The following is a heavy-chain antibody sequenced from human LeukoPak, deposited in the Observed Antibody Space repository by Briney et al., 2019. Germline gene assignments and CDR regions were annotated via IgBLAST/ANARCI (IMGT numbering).Heavy chain of an antibody. CDR3: ASSGYNGYEGHMDV. CDR2: ISSSSSSYI. D-gene: IGHD5-12*01. V-gene: IGHV3-21*01. J-gene: IGHJ6*03. CDR1: GFTFTNYD. Sequence: GGSLRLSCATSGFTFTNYDMNWVRQAPGKGLEWVSSISSSSSSYIYYADSVKGRSTISRHNAKNSLYLQMNSLRAEDTAVYYCASSGYNGYEGHMDVWGKGTTVTISS.